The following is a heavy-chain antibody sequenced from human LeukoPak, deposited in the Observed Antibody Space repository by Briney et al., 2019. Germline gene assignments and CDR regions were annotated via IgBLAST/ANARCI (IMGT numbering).Heavy chain of an antibody. D-gene: IGHD5-12*01. V-gene: IGHV4-38-2*01. CDR3: ARVAGLRVATIPDEFDY. CDR2: IYHSGST. J-gene: IGHJ4*02. Sequence: PSETLSLTCAVSGYSISSGYYWGWIRQPPGKGLEWIGSIYHSGSTYYNPSLKSRVTISVDTSKNQFSLKLSSVTAADTAVYYCARVAGLRVATIPDEFDYWGQGTLVTVSS. CDR1: GYSISSGYY.